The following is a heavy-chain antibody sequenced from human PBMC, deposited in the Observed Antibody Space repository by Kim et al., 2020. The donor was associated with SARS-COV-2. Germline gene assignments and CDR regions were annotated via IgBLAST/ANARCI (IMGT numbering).Heavy chain of an antibody. D-gene: IGHD3-9*01. V-gene: IGHV3-66*01. J-gene: IGHJ3*02. CDR3: ARAQYYDILTGYYFGAFDI. Sequence: GRFTISRDNSKNTLYLQMNSLRAEDTAVYYCARAQYYDILTGYYFGAFDIWGQGTMVTVSS.